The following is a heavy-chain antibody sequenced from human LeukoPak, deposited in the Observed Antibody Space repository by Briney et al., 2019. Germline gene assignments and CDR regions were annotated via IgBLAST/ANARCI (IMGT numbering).Heavy chain of an antibody. J-gene: IGHJ4*02. Sequence: GGSLRLSCAASGFTFSSYWMHWVRQAPGKGLVWVSRINSDGSSTNYADSVQGRFTISRDNAKDTLYLQMNSLRAEDTAVYYCARPASDGSYYVSDYWGQGTLVTVSS. V-gene: IGHV3-74*01. CDR2: INSDGSST. CDR1: GFTFSSYW. CDR3: ARPASDGSYYVSDY. D-gene: IGHD1-26*01.